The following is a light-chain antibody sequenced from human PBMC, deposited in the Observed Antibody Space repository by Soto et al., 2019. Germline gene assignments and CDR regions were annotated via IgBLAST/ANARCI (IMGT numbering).Light chain of an antibody. CDR2: AAS. CDR1: QTISSW. V-gene: IGKV1-5*01. J-gene: IGKJ5*01. CDR3: QQLNSY. Sequence: DIQMTQAPATLSGSVGDRFTITCRASQTISSWLAWYQQKPGKAPKLLIYAASTLQSGVPSRFSGSGSGTEFTLTISSLQPEDFATYYCQQLNSYFGQGTRLEIK.